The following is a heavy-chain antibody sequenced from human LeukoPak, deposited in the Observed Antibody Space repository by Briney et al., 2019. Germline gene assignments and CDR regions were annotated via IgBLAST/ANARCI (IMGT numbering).Heavy chain of an antibody. V-gene: IGHV3-23*01. Sequence: GGSLRPSCAASGFTFSSYAMSWVRQAPGKGLEWVSTISGSGGTTYYADSVKGRFTISRDNSKITLYLQMNSLRAEDTAVYYCANSGGYWDFDYWGQGTLVAVSS. J-gene: IGHJ4*02. CDR1: GFTFSSYA. CDR2: ISGSGGTT. CDR3: ANSGGYWDFDY. D-gene: IGHD1-26*01.